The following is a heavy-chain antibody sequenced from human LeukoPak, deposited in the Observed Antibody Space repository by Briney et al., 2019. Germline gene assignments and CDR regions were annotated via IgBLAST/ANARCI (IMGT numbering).Heavy chain of an antibody. CDR1: GGTFSSYT. D-gene: IGHD6-19*01. Sequence: SVKVSCKASGGTFSSYTISWVRQAPGQGLEWMGGIIPIFGTANYAQKFQGRVTITADESTSTAYMELSSLRSEDTAVYYCASDILPGIAVAGTHRGYYFDYWGQGTLVTVSS. V-gene: IGHV1-69*01. CDR2: IIPIFGTA. CDR3: ASDILPGIAVAGTHRGYYFDY. J-gene: IGHJ4*02.